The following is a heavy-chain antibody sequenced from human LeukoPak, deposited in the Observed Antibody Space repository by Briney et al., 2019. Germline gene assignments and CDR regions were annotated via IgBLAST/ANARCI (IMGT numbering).Heavy chain of an antibody. D-gene: IGHD4-17*01. Sequence: SETLSLTCTVSGGSISSYYWSWIRQPPGKGLEWIGYIYYSGSTNYNPSLKSRVTISVGTSKNQFSLKLSSVTAADTAVYYCARERNDYGDSYYFDYWGQGTLVTVSS. J-gene: IGHJ4*02. CDR3: ARERNDYGDSYYFDY. V-gene: IGHV4-59*01. CDR2: IYYSGST. CDR1: GGSISSYY.